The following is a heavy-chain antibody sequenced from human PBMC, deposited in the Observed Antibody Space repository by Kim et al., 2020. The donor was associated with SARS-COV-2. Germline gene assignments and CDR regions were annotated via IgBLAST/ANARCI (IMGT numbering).Heavy chain of an antibody. J-gene: IGHJ4*02. Sequence: PALKSRVPISVDTSKNQFSRKLSSVTAADTAVYYCARAGGTTMVRGVIDYWGQGTLVTVSS. V-gene: IGHV4-34*01. CDR3: ARAGGTTMVRGVIDY. D-gene: IGHD3-10*01.